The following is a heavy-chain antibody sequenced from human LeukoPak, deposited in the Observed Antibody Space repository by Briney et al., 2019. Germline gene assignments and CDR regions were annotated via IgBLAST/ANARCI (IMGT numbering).Heavy chain of an antibody. J-gene: IGHJ4*02. CDR3: ARLSHYFDSSGYYYVRFFDY. V-gene: IGHV4-59*08. D-gene: IGHD3-22*01. CDR2: IYDSGST. CDR1: GGSIRSYS. Sequence: PSETLSLSCTVSGGSIRSYSWSWIRQPPGKGLECIGYIYDSGSTNNNPPLKSRDARSVDKSKNPFSLKLSYVTAADTAVYYCARLSHYFDSSGYYYVRFFDYWGQGTLVTVSS.